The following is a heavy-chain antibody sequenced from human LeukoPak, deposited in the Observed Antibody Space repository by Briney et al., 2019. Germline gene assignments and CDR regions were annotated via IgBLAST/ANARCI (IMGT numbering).Heavy chain of an antibody. D-gene: IGHD1-14*01. Sequence: PGGSLRLSCAASGFTFSSYEMNWVRQAPGKGLEWVSYTSSSGSTMYYADSVKGRFTISRDNAKNSLSLQMNSLRAEDTAVYYCARSPAGANYYLDVWGKGTTVTISS. V-gene: IGHV3-48*03. J-gene: IGHJ6*03. CDR3: ARSPAGANYYLDV. CDR2: TSSSGSTM. CDR1: GFTFSSYE.